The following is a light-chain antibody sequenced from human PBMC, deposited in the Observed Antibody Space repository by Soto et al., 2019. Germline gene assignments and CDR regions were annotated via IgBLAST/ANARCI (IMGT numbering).Light chain of an antibody. CDR2: DAS. CDR1: QDIRNH. J-gene: IGKJ5*01. Sequence: DIQMTQSPSSLSASVGDRVTITCQASQDIRNHLSWYQQKPGKAPKPLIYDASNLETGVPSRFSGSRSGTDFTLTISSLQPEDIATYYCQQCDNLPITFGQGTRLEIK. CDR3: QQCDNLPIT. V-gene: IGKV1-33*01.